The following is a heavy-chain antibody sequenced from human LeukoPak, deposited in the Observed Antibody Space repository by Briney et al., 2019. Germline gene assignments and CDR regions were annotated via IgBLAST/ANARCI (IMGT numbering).Heavy chain of an antibody. Sequence: GGSLRLSCAASGFTFSSYSMNWVRQAPGKGLEWVSSISSSSSYIYYADSVKGRFTISRDNAKNSLYLQMSSLRAEDTAVYYCARGVRVVPAAIDYWGQGTLVTVSS. V-gene: IGHV3-21*01. CDR1: GFTFSSYS. CDR3: ARGVRVVPAAIDY. J-gene: IGHJ4*02. CDR2: ISSSSSYI. D-gene: IGHD2-2*01.